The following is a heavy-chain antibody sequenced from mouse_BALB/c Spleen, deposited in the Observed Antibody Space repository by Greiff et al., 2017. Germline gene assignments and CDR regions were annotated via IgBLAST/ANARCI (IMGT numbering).Heavy chain of an antibody. Sequence: QVQLQQPGPELVMPGASVKMSCKASGYTFTDYCMHWVKQRPGQGLEWIGAIDTSDSYTSYNQKFKGKATLTVDESSSTAYMQLSSLTSEDSAVYYCARLGTKAMDYWGQGTSVTVSA. CDR2: IDTSDSYT. CDR1: GYTFTDYC. D-gene: IGHD2-3*01. J-gene: IGHJ4*01. V-gene: IGHV1-69*01. CDR3: ARLGTKAMDY.